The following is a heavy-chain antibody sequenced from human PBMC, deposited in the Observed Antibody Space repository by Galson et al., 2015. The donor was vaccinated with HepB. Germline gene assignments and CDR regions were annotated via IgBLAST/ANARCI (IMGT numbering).Heavy chain of an antibody. Sequence: SLRLSCAASGFTFSSNWMSWVRQAPGKGLEWVANINEDGSEKYYVDSVKGRFTISRDNAKNSLYLQMNSLGADDTAVYYCARDPDAGTTDYWGQGTLVTVSS. CDR3: ARDPDAGTTDY. CDR1: GFTFSSNW. D-gene: IGHD1-7*01. J-gene: IGHJ4*02. CDR2: INEDGSEK. V-gene: IGHV3-7*01.